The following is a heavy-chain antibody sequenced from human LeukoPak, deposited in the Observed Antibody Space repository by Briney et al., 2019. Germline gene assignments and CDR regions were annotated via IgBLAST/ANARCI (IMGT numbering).Heavy chain of an antibody. J-gene: IGHJ3*02. V-gene: IGHV3-15*01. CDR1: GLTFSNAW. Sequence: PGGSLRLSCAASGLTFSNAWVSWVRQAPGKGLEWVGRIKSKTDGGTTDYAAPVKGRFTISRDDSKNTLYLQMNSLKTEDTAVYYCTTTTIAAAGVDAFDIWGQGTMVTVSS. CDR3: TTTTIAAAGVDAFDI. CDR2: IKSKTDGGTT. D-gene: IGHD6-13*01.